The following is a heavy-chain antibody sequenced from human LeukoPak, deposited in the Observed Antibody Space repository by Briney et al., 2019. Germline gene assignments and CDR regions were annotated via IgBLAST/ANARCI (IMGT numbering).Heavy chain of an antibody. CDR2: MNPNSGNT. CDR1: GYTFTSYD. J-gene: IGHJ4*02. V-gene: IGHV1-8*01. Sequence: VASVKVSCKASGYTFTSYDINWVRQATGQGLEWMGWMNPNSGNTGYAQKFQGRVTMTRNTSISTAYMELSSLRSEDTAVYYCARGLGAAAAPDYWGQGPLVTVSS. CDR3: ARGLGAAAAPDY. D-gene: IGHD6-13*01.